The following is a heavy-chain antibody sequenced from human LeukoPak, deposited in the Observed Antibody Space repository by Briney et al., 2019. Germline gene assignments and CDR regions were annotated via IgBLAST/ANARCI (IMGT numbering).Heavy chain of an antibody. CDR3: ARGGFWSGYYTGRDYNWFDP. Sequence: SETLSLTCAVYVGSFSGNYWSWIRQPPGKGLEWIGEFNHSGSTNYNPSLKSRVTISVDTSKNPFSLKLSPVTAADTAVYYCARGGFWSGYYTGRDYNWFDPWGQGTLVTVSS. CDR2: FNHSGST. D-gene: IGHD3-3*01. V-gene: IGHV4-34*01. CDR1: VGSFSGNY. J-gene: IGHJ5*02.